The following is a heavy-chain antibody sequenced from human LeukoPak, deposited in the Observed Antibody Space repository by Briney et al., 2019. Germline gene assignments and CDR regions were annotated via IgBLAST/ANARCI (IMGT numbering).Heavy chain of an antibody. CDR3: ARGINWYYYGSGSYLDHYFDY. Sequence: GASVKVSCKASGYTLTSYDINWVRQATEQGLEWMGWMNPNSGNTGYAQKFQGRVTITRNTSISTAYMELSSLRSEDTAVYYCARGINWYYYGSGSYLDHYFDYWGQGTLVTVSS. V-gene: IGHV1-8*03. J-gene: IGHJ4*02. CDR2: MNPNSGNT. D-gene: IGHD3-10*01. CDR1: GYTLTSYD.